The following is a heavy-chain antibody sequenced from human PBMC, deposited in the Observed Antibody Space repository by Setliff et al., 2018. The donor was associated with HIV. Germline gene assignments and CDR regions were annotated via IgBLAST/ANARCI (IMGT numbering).Heavy chain of an antibody. V-gene: IGHV4-59*01. D-gene: IGHD3-22*01. J-gene: IGHJ4*02. CDR3: ARLTPYPNYYDSSGYFDC. CDR1: GGPISSYY. CDR2: IFYTGST. Sequence: SETLSLTCTVSGGPISSYYWSWIRQPPGKGLEWIGYIFYTGSTTYSPSLKSRVTISKDTSKNQFSLKLSSVTAADTAVYYCARLTPYPNYYDSSGYFDCWGQGTLVTVSS.